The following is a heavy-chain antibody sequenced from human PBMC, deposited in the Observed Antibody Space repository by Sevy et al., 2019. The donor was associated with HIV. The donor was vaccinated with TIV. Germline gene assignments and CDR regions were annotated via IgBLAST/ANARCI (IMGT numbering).Heavy chain of an antibody. CDR1: GFTFSSYA. V-gene: IGHV3-23*01. CDR3: ANGYNYYSYGMDV. Sequence: GGSLRLSCAASGFTFSSYAMSWVRQAPGKGLEWVSVISESGGSTYYADSVKGRFTISRDNSKNTLYLQMNSLRAEYTVVYYCANGYNYYSYGMDVWGQGTTVTVSS. J-gene: IGHJ6*02. D-gene: IGHD5-12*01. CDR2: ISESGGST.